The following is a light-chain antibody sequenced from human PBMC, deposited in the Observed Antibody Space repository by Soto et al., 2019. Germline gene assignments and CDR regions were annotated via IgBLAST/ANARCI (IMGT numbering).Light chain of an antibody. Sequence: EVVLTQSPGTLSLSPGERATLSCRASQRVSSGYLAWYQQKPGQAPRLLIYGASSRGTGIPDRFSGSGSGTDFTLTIIRLEPEDSAVYYCQQYATSPRTFGPGTKVDI. CDR2: GAS. CDR3: QQYATSPRT. CDR1: QRVSSGY. J-gene: IGKJ1*01. V-gene: IGKV3-20*01.